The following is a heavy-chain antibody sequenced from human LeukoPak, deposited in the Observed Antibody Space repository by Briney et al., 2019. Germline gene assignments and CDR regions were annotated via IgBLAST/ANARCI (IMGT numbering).Heavy chain of an antibody. V-gene: IGHV3-23*01. CDR2: ISGSGGST. Sequence: GGSLRLSCAASGFTLSSYAMSWVRQAPGKGLEWVSAISGSGGSTYYADSVKGRFTISRDNSKNTLYLQMNSLRAEDTAVYCCAKTEYCGGDCYSGEIDYWGQGTLVTVSS. CDR3: AKTEYCGGDCYSGEIDY. D-gene: IGHD2-21*02. CDR1: GFTLSSYA. J-gene: IGHJ4*02.